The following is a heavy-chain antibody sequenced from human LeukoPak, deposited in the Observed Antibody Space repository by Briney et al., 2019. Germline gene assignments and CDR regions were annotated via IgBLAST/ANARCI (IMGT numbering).Heavy chain of an antibody. J-gene: IGHJ3*02. CDR3: AKEGGPSYYDSSGYYYGGANDAFDI. Sequence: GGSLRLSCAASGFTFSSYAMSWVRQAPGKGLGWVSAISGSGGSTYYADSVKGRFTISRDNSKNTLYLQMNSLRAEDTAVYYCAKEGGPSYYDSSGYYYGGANDAFDIWGQGTMVTVSS. D-gene: IGHD3-22*01. CDR2: ISGSGGST. CDR1: GFTFSSYA. V-gene: IGHV3-23*01.